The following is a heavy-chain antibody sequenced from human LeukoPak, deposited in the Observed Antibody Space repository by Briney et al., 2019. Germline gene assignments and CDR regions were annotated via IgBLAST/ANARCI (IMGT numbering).Heavy chain of an antibody. CDR3: ARDSTGYSGYTSAGY. CDR2: ISAYNGNT. V-gene: IGHV1-18*01. D-gene: IGHD5-12*01. J-gene: IGHJ4*02. Sequence: ASVKVSCKASGYTFTSYGISWVRQAPGQGLEWMGWISAYNGNTNYAQKLQGRVTMTTDTSTSTAYMELRSLRSDDTAVYYCARDSTGYSGYTSAGYWGQGTLVTVSS. CDR1: GYTFTSYG.